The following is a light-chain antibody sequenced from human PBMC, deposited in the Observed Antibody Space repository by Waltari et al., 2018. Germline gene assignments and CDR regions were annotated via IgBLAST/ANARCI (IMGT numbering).Light chain of an antibody. J-gene: IGLJ2*01. CDR1: SSDVGGYNY. CDR2: DVN. Sequence: QSALTQPRSVSGSPGQSVTFSCTGTSSDVGGYNYVSWYQQYPGKAPKLMIYDVNKRPSGVPDRFSGSKSGNTASLTISGLQAEDEADYYCSSYAGFNGVSFGGGTKLTVL. V-gene: IGLV2-11*01. CDR3: SSYAGFNGVS.